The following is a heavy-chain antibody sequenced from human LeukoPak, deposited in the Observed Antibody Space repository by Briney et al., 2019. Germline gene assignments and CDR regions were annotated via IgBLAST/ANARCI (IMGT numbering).Heavy chain of an antibody. CDR1: GYTFSSYW. Sequence: PGGSLRLSCAAPGYTFSSYWMSWVRQAPGKGLEWVANIKQDGSEKYYVDSVKGRFTVSRDNAKNSLYLQMNSLRAEDTAVYYCARVGAGDYYYYYYMGVWGKGTTVTVSS. CDR3: ARVGAGDYYYYYYMGV. J-gene: IGHJ6*03. V-gene: IGHV3-7*01. CDR2: IKQDGSEK. D-gene: IGHD2-21*02.